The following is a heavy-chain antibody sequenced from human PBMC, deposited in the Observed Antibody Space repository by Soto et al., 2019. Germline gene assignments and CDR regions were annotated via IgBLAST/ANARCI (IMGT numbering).Heavy chain of an antibody. Sequence: PGESLKISCKGSGYSFSSNWIGWVCQMPGKGLEWMGIIYPGDSDTRYTPSFQGRVTISADKSISTAYLQWSSLKASDTAMYYCATSMVADYAFDFWGQGTMVTVSS. CDR3: ATSMVADYAFDF. J-gene: IGHJ3*01. CDR1: GYSFSSNW. CDR2: IYPGDSDT. D-gene: IGHD2-8*01. V-gene: IGHV5-51*03.